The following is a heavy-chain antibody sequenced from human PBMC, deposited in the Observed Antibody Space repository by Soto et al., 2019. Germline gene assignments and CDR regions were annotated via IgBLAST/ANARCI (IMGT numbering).Heavy chain of an antibody. V-gene: IGHV5-10-1*01. J-gene: IGHJ6*02. D-gene: IGHD2-2*01. CDR1: GNSFTTHW. CDR3: ARGYQLLGYYYYGMDV. CDR2: IDPSDSYT. Sequence: GESLKISCQHSGNSFTTHWIGWVRQMPGKGLEWMGRIDPSDSYTNYSPSFQGHVTISADKSISTAYLQWSSLKASDTAMYYCARGYQLLGYYYYGMDVWGQGTTVTVSS.